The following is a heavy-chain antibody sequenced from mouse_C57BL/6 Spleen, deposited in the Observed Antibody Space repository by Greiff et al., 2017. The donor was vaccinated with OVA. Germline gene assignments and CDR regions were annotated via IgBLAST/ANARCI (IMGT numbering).Heavy chain of an antibody. CDR2: IDPETGGT. D-gene: IGHD1-1*01. CDR1: GYTFTDYE. CDR3: TRPTVVPHYFDY. V-gene: IGHV1-15*01. J-gene: IGHJ2*01. Sequence: QVQLKESGAELVRPGASVTLSCKASGYTFTDYEMHWVKQTPVHGLEWIGAIDPETGGTAYNQKFKGKAILTADKSSSTAYMELRSLTSEDSAVYYCTRPTVVPHYFDYWGQGTTLTVSS.